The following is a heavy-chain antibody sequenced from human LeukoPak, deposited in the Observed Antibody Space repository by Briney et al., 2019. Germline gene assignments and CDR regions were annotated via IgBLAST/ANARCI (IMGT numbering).Heavy chain of an antibody. CDR3: ARFEDSSGWYNIQSYYYMDV. Sequence: ASVKVSCKASGYTFTSYGISWVRQAPGQGLEWMGWISAYNGNTNYAQKLQGRVTMTTDTSTSTAYMELRSLRSDDTAVYYCARFEDSSGWYNIQSYYYMDVWGKGTTVTVSS. CDR1: GYTFTSYG. V-gene: IGHV1-18*01. J-gene: IGHJ6*03. CDR2: ISAYNGNT. D-gene: IGHD6-19*01.